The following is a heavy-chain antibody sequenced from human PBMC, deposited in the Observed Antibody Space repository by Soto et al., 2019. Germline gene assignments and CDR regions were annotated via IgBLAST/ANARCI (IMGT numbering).Heavy chain of an antibody. Sequence: QVQLQESGPGLVKPSETLSLTCTVSGGSMSGYHWTWIRQSPGKELEFIASVFDSGTTKSNPSLRSRVAISLDASKRQFSLTLTSVTAADTAVYYCASCLNSAGSCLRFLRWGQGTLVTVSS. CDR3: ASCLNSAGSCLRFLR. D-gene: IGHD2-15*01. V-gene: IGHV4-59*12. J-gene: IGHJ1*01. CDR2: VFDSGTT. CDR1: GGSMSGYH.